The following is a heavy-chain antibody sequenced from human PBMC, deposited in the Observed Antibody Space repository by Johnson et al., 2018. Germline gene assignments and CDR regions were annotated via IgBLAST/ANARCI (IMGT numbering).Heavy chain of an antibody. Sequence: QVQLQESGGGLVQPGRSLRLSCAASGFTFSSYAMPWVRQAPGKGLEWVAVISYDGRNKYYADSVKGRFTISRDNSKNTLYLQMTSLRAEDTAVYYCARDLLEGSDAFDIWGQGTMVTVSS. V-gene: IGHV3-30-3*01. CDR1: GFTFSSYA. CDR2: ISYDGRNK. CDR3: ARDLLEGSDAFDI. J-gene: IGHJ3*02. D-gene: IGHD1-1*01.